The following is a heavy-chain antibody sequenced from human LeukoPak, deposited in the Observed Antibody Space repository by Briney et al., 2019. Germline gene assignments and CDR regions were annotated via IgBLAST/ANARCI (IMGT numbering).Heavy chain of an antibody. J-gene: IGHJ3*02. CDR2: INAGNGNT. CDR3: ARGAVEMATISAFDI. V-gene: IGHV1-3*03. Sequence: ASVKVSCKASGYTFTSYAMHWVRQAPGQRLEWMGWINAGNGNTKYSQEFQGRVTITRDTSASKAYMELSSLRSEDMAVYYCARGAVEMATISAFDIWGQGTMVTVSS. D-gene: IGHD5-24*01. CDR1: GYTFTSYA.